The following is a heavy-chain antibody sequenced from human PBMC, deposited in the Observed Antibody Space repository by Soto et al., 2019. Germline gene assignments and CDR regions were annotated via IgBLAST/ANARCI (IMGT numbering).Heavy chain of an antibody. CDR3: ARDRPAAYYDFWSGYPRAPDY. CDR1: GYTFTSYY. D-gene: IGHD3-3*01. CDR2: INPSGGST. J-gene: IGHJ4*02. V-gene: IGHV1-46*01. Sequence: ASVKVSCKASGYTFTSYYMHWVLQAPGQGLEWMGIINPSGGSTSYAQKFQGRVTMTRDTSTSTVYMELSSLRSEDTAVYYCARDRPAAYYDFWSGYPRAPDYWGQGTLVTVSS.